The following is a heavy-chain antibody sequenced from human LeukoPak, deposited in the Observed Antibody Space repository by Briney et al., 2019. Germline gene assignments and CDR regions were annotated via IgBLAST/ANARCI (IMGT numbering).Heavy chain of an antibody. CDR3: ARQTGSGLFILP. J-gene: IGHJ4*02. CDR2: IYYSGNT. CDR1: GVSISSSNSY. Sequence: PSETLSLTCTVSGVSISSSNSYWGWMRQPPGKGLVWIGSIYYSGNTYYNASLKSQVSISIDTSKNQFSLRLTSVTAADTAVYYCARQTGSGLFILPGGQGTLVTVSS. D-gene: IGHD3/OR15-3a*01. V-gene: IGHV4-39*01.